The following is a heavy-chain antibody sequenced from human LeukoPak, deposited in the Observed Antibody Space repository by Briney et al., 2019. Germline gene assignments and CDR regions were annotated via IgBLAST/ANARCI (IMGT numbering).Heavy chain of an antibody. CDR3: VRGGASTWYFDL. CDR1: GGSIINYY. CDR2: IYFSGNT. J-gene: IGHJ2*01. Sequence: SETLSLTCTVSGGSIINYYWSWIRQPPGKGLEWVGYIYFSGNTRYNPSLESRVIMSLDTSENQVSLNLSSVAAADTAVYYCVRGGASTWYFDLWGRGTLVTVSS. V-gene: IGHV4-59*08. D-gene: IGHD1-26*01.